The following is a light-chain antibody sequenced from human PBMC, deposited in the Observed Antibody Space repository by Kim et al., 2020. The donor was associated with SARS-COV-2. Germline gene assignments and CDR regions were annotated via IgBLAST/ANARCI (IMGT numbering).Light chain of an antibody. CDR1: QRLNSE. CDR3: QQYTTSPTT. J-gene: IGKJ1*01. CDR2: GAS. V-gene: IGKV3-20*01. Sequence: LSPGERATLSCRASQRLNSELAWYQQRLGQAPRLLIYGASSRASGIPDRFSGSGSGTDLTLTISRLEGEDFAVYFCQQYTTSPTTFGQGTKVDIK.